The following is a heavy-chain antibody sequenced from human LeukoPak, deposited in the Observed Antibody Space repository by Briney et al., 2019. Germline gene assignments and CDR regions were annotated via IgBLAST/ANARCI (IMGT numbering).Heavy chain of an antibody. V-gene: IGHV3-23*01. CDR3: AKEERYFDY. CDR2: ISFSDGST. CDR1: GFNFSSYT. J-gene: IGHJ4*02. Sequence: PGGSLRLSWAASGFNFSSYTMTRVRQAPGKGLEWVSSISFSDGSTYYADSVKGRFTISRDNSKNTLYLQMNSLRAEDTAVYYCAKEERYFDYWGQGTLVTVSS. D-gene: IGHD1-1*01.